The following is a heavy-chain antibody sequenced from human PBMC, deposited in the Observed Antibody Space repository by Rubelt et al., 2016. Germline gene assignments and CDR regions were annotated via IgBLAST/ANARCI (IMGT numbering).Heavy chain of an antibody. D-gene: IGHD6-19*01. CDR2: ISAYNGNP. CDR3: ARDRTWLVPGLDAFDI. J-gene: IGHJ3*02. Sequence: QVQLVQSGAEVKKPGASVKVSCKASGYTFTSYGISWVRQAPGQGLEWMGWISAYNGNPNYAQKPQGRVTMTTDTSTSTAYMELRSLRSDDTAVYYCARDRTWLVPGLDAFDIWGQGTMVTVSS. CDR1: GYTFTSYG. V-gene: IGHV1-18*01.